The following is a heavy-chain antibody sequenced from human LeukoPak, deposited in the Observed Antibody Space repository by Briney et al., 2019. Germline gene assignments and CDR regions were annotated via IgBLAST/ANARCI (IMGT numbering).Heavy chain of an antibody. V-gene: IGHV3-7*01. D-gene: IGHD4-23*01. CDR2: IKEDGTQR. J-gene: IGHJ4*02. Sequence: GGSLRLSCAASGFTFKNHWMAWVRLAPGKGLEWVAHIKEDGTQRYYVDSVKGRFTISRDDAKNSLYLQMNTLTDEDTAVYYCVRGGWELDYWGRGILVTVSS. CDR1: GFTFKNHW. CDR3: VRGGWELDY.